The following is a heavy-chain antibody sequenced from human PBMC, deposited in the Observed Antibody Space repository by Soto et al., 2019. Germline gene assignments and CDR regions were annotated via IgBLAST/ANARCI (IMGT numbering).Heavy chain of an antibody. CDR1: GGSVRSRSHF. V-gene: IGHV4-61*01. D-gene: IGHD5-12*01. Sequence: QVQLQESGPGLVKPPGPLSVPSTSLGGSVRSRSHFWSWFRQPPGGGRQWIGYIYYSGSTNYNPSLKSRATLSVDTSRNQFSLRLTSVTAADTAVYYCARYDAESGSNKLDPWGQGTLVTVSS. J-gene: IGHJ5*02. CDR3: ARYDAESGSNKLDP. CDR2: IYYSGST.